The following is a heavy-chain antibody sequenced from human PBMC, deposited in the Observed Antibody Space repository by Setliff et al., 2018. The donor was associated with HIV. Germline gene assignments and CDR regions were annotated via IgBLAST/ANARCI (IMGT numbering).Heavy chain of an antibody. Sequence: PGGSLRLSCAASGFIFSKYSLSWVRQTPGKGLEWVSSLSGSSSYWKYAPSLKGRFTISRDYASNSLYLQMNSLRAEDTAVYYCTRGRDSNGWYDAWGQGTLVTVSS. CDR1: GFIFSKYS. V-gene: IGHV3-21*01. D-gene: IGHD6-19*01. J-gene: IGHJ5*02. CDR2: LSGSSSYW. CDR3: TRGRDSNGWYDA.